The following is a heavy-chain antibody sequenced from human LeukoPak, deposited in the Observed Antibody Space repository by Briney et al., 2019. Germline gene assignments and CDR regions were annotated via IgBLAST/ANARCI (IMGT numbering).Heavy chain of an antibody. J-gene: IGHJ4*02. CDR1: GGSISSGGYS. V-gene: IGHV4-30-2*01. CDR3: ARGYVGYSSGWYVY. Sequence: PSQTLSLTCAVSGGSISSGGYSWSWIRHPPGKGLEWIGYIYHSGSTYYNPSLKSRVTISVDRSKNQFSLKLSSVTAADTAVYYCARGYVGYSSGWYVYWGQGTLVTVSS. D-gene: IGHD6-19*01. CDR2: IYHSGST.